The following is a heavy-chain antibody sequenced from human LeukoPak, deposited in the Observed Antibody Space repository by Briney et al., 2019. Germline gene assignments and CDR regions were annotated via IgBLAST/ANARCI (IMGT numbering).Heavy chain of an antibody. J-gene: IGHJ6*02. V-gene: IGHV4-38-2*02. CDR1: GYSISSGFY. CDR2: IYHSGST. CDR3: ARTGEVDV. D-gene: IGHD7-27*01. Sequence: PSETLSLTCTVSGYSISSGFYWGWIRQTPGKGLDWIGSIYHSGSTYYNPSLGSRVTISVDTFNNHFSLRLSSVTAADTAVYYCARTGEVDVWGQGTTVTVSS.